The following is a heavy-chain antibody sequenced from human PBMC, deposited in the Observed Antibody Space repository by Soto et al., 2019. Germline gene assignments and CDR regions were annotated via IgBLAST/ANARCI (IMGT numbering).Heavy chain of an antibody. CDR3: ARPLSRYYYGSGRQNYYYYGMDV. Sequence: GESLKISCKGSGYSFTSYWIGWVRQMPGKGLEWMGIIYPGDSDTRYSPSFQGQVTISADKSISIAYLQWRSLKASDTAMYYCARPLSRYYYGSGRQNYYYYGMDVWGQGTPATVS. D-gene: IGHD3-10*01. J-gene: IGHJ6*02. V-gene: IGHV5-51*01. CDR2: IYPGDSDT. CDR1: GYSFTSYW.